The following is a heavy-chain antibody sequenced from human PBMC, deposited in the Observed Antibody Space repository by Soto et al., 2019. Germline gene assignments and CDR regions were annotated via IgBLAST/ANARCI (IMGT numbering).Heavy chain of an antibody. CDR3: AKDECGDCFHDFDY. D-gene: IGHD2-21*02. V-gene: IGHV3-23*01. J-gene: IGHJ4*02. CDR1: GFTFSSYA. Sequence: GGSLRLSCAASGFTFSSYAMSWVRQAPGKGLEWVSAISGSGGSTYYADSVKGRFTISRDNSKNTLYLQMHSLRAEDTAVYYCAKDECGDCFHDFDYWGQGTLVTVSS. CDR2: ISGSGGST.